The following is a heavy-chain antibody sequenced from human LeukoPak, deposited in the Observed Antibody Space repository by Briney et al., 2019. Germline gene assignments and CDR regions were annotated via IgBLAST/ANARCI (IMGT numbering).Heavy chain of an antibody. CDR2: TSHDGNNK. CDR3: AKDSSSSNYYYGMDV. CDR1: GFTFSSYV. J-gene: IGHJ6*02. V-gene: IGHV3-30*18. Sequence: GRSLRLSCAASGFTFSSYVMHWVRQAPGKGLEWVAATSHDGNNKYYIDSVKGRFTVSRDNSKNTLYLQMNSLRAEDTAVYYCAKDSSSSNYYYGMDVWGQGTTVIVSS. D-gene: IGHD6-6*01.